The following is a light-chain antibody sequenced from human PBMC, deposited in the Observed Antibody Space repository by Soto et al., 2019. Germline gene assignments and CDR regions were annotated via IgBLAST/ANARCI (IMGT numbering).Light chain of an antibody. V-gene: IGKV3-20*01. CDR1: QSVSSSD. CDR3: LQCGASWT. CDR2: GAS. Sequence: EIVLTQSPGTLSLSPWERATLSCRASQSVSSSDLAWYQQKPGQAPRLLIYGASSRATGIPDRFSGSGSGTDFTLTVSRLEPEDFAVYYCLQCGASWTFGQGTKVDIK. J-gene: IGKJ1*01.